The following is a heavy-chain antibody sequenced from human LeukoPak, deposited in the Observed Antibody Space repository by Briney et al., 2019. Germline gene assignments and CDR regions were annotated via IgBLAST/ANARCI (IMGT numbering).Heavy chain of an antibody. CDR2: IIPVFGTA. D-gene: IGHD3-3*01. CDR3: ARGPDFWSGYVGFVDV. CDR1: GGTFSSYA. J-gene: IGHJ6*02. V-gene: IGHV1-69*13. Sequence: SVKVSCKASGGTFSSYAISWVRQAPGQGLEWMGGIIPVFGTANYAQKFQGRVTITADESTSTAYMELSSLRSEDTAVYYCARGPDFWSGYVGFVDVWGQGTTVTVSS.